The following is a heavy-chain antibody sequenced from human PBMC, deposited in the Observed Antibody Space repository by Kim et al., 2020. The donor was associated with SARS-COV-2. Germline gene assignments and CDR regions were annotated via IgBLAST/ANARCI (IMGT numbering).Heavy chain of an antibody. J-gene: IGHJ5*02. D-gene: IGHD6-13*01. Sequence: RSSPSLKSRLTITKDTSKNQVVLTMTNMDPVDTATYYCAHSGAAAVAFDHWGQGTLVTVSS. CDR3: AHSGAAAVAFDH. V-gene: IGHV2-5*01.